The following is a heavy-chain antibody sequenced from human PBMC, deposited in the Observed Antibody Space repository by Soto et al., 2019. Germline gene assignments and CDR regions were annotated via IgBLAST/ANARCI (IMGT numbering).Heavy chain of an antibody. CDR2: ISGSGGST. D-gene: IGHD3-9*01. Sequence: GGSLRLSCAASGFTFSSYAMSWVRQAPGKGLEWVSAISGSGGSTYYADSVKGRFTISRDNSKNTVYLQMNSLRAEDTAVYYGAKDRHYDILTGYYTTGFVIWGQGTMVTVSS. V-gene: IGHV3-23*01. CDR3: AKDRHYDILTGYYTTGFVI. CDR1: GFTFSSYA. J-gene: IGHJ3*02.